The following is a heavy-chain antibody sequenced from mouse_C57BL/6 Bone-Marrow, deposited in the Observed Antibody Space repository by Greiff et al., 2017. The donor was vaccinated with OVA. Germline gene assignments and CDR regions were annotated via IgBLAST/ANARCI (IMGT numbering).Heavy chain of an antibody. Sequence: VKLMESGAELVRPGTSVKVSCKASGYAFTNYLIEWVKQRPGQGLEWIGVINPGSGGTNYNEKFKGKATLTADKSSSTAYMQLSSLTSEDSAVYFCARSRTGTGAMDYWGQGTSVTVSS. D-gene: IGHD3-3*01. V-gene: IGHV1-54*01. CDR1: GYAFTNYL. CDR2: INPGSGGT. J-gene: IGHJ4*01. CDR3: ARSRTGTGAMDY.